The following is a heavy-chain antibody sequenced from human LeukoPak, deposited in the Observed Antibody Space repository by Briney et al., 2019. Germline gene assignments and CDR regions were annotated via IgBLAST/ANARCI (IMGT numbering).Heavy chain of an antibody. D-gene: IGHD3-3*01. CDR1: GFTFSSYG. CDR2: IRYDGSNK. Sequence: GGSLRLSCAASGFTFSSYGMHWVRQAPGKGLEWVAFIRYDGSNKYYADSVKGRFTISRDNSKNTLFLQMNSLRAEDTAVYYCVRDGVGSTPFDFWGQGTLVTVSS. CDR3: VRDGVGSTPFDF. V-gene: IGHV3-30*02. J-gene: IGHJ4*02.